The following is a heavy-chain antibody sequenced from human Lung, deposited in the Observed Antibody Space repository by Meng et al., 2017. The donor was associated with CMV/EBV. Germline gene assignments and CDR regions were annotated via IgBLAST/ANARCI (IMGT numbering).Heavy chain of an antibody. Sequence: ESLKIPCAASGFTLSSYWMHWVRQVPGKGLVWVARINSDGSGTRYADSVKGRFTISRDKTMSTLSLQMNNLRAEDAAVYYCVRSIIVVKPATSYYFDYWGQGXLVTVSS. CDR3: VRSIIVVKPATSYYFDY. J-gene: IGHJ4*02. D-gene: IGHD2-15*01. V-gene: IGHV3-74*01. CDR2: INSDGSGT. CDR1: GFTLSSYW.